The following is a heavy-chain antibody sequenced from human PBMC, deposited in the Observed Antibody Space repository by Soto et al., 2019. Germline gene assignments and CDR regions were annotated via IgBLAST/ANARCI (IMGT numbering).Heavy chain of an antibody. D-gene: IGHD3-16*01. CDR3: ARAFDYSGYFDY. CDR1: SGSISSYY. Sequence: SETLSLTCTVASGSISSYYWSWLRQPPGKGLEWIGYAYYSGTTNYNSSLKSRVTISIDTSKNQFSLTLNSVTAADTAVYYCARAFDYSGYFDYWGQATLVTVS. V-gene: IGHV4-59*01. J-gene: IGHJ4*02. CDR2: AYYSGTT.